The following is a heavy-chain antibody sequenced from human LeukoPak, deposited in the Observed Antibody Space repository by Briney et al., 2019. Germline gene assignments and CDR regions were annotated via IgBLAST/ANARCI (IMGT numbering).Heavy chain of an antibody. CDR2: ISSSSSTI. Sequence: PGGSLRLSCAASGFTFSSYSMNWVRQAPGKGLEWVSYISSSSSTIYYADSVKGRFTISRDNAKNSLYLQMNSLRAEDTAVYYCARETRWFGDGWFDPWGQGTLVTVFS. D-gene: IGHD3-10*01. CDR3: ARETRWFGDGWFDP. CDR1: GFTFSSYS. J-gene: IGHJ5*02. V-gene: IGHV3-48*04.